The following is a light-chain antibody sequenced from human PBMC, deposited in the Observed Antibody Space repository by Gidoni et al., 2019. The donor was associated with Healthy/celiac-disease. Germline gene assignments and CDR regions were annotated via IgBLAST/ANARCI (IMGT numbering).Light chain of an antibody. V-gene: IGKV1-27*01. Sequence: DIQMTQSPSSLSASEGDRVTITCRASQGISNYLAWNQQKPGKVPKLLIYAASTLQSGVPSRFSGSGSGTDFTLTISSLQPEDVATYYCQKYNSARYTFGPGTKVDIK. CDR3: QKYNSARYT. CDR1: QGISNY. CDR2: AAS. J-gene: IGKJ3*01.